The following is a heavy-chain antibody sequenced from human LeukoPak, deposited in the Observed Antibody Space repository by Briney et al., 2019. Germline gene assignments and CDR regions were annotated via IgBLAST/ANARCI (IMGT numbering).Heavy chain of an antibody. CDR2: INDRGQT. V-gene: IGHV4-34*01. J-gene: IGHJ4*02. Sequence: SETLSLTCAVHGGSFRGYHWNCIRQSPGKGLEWIGEINDRGQTNYNPSLESRVTISVDTSKKQFSLKLNSVTAADTAVYYCARDPTTVVTTPYYFDFWGQGTMVTVSS. D-gene: IGHD4-23*01. CDR3: ARDPTTVVTTPYYFDF. CDR1: GGSFRGYH.